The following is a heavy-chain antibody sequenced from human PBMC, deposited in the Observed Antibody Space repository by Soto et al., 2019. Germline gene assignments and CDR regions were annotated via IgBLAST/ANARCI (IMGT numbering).Heavy chain of an antibody. CDR1: GFTFSNYP. CDR2: ISYDATTK. J-gene: IGHJ4*02. CDR3: ARAPLVGAPDYFDY. Sequence: GSLRLSCAASGFTFSNYPLHWVRQAPGKGLEWVAVISYDATTKYYADSVKGRFTISRDNSKNTLYLQMNSLRAEDTAVYYCARAPLVGAPDYFDYWGQGTLVTVSS. D-gene: IGHD1-26*01. V-gene: IGHV3-30-3*01.